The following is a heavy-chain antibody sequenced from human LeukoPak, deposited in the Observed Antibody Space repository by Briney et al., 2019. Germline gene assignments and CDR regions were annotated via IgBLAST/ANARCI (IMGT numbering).Heavy chain of an antibody. CDR1: GGSISSSSYY. Sequence: SETLSLTCTVSGGSISSSSYYWGWIRQPPGKGLEWIGSIYYSGSTYYNPSLKSRVTISVDTSKNQFSLKLSSVTAADTAVYYCARAIRRGYDLPDAFDIWGQGTMVTVSS. V-gene: IGHV4-39*07. CDR3: ARAIRRGYDLPDAFDI. J-gene: IGHJ3*02. CDR2: IYYSGST. D-gene: IGHD5-12*01.